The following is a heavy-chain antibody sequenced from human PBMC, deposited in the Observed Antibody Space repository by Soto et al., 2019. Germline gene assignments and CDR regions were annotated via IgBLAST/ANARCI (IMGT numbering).Heavy chain of an antibody. CDR2: VKSKADGGTI. D-gene: IGHD2-8*02. Sequence: EVQLVESGGTLVKPGGSLRLSCVGSGFIFRNPWMNWVRQAPGKGLEWIGRVKSKADGGTIDYFAPVRGRFLVSRDDSKNVLYLQMDRLEAADTGVYYCTEGFYNSGGVDSWGRGTQVTVSS. J-gene: IGHJ4*02. CDR3: TEGFYNSGGVDS. V-gene: IGHV3-15*02. CDR1: GFIFRNPW.